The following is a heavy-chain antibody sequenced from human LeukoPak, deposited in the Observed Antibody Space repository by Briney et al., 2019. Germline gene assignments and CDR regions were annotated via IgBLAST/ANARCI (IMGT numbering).Heavy chain of an antibody. CDR2: ISSDGTYT. Sequence: PGGSLRLSCAASGFTFSSHLMHWVRQAPGKGLVWVSRISSDGTYTNYADSVRGRFTISRDNAKNTLYLQMNSLRAEDTAVYYCARDNLNRGSYYSDYWGQGTLVTVSS. J-gene: IGHJ4*02. D-gene: IGHD1-14*01. CDR1: GFTFSSHL. V-gene: IGHV3-74*01. CDR3: ARDNLNRGSYYSDY.